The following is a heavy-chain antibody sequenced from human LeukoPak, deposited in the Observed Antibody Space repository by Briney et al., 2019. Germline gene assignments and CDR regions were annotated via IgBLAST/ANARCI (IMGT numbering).Heavy chain of an antibody. D-gene: IGHD4-17*01. V-gene: IGHV3-21*01. Sequence: GGSLRLSCAASGFTFSSYSMNWVRQAPGKGLEWVSSISSSSSYIYYADSVKGRFTISRDNAKNSLYLQMNSLRAEDAAVFYCARVFIGDYGDYQFDYWGQGTLVTVSS. J-gene: IGHJ4*02. CDR3: ARVFIGDYGDYQFDY. CDR1: GFTFSSYS. CDR2: ISSSSSYI.